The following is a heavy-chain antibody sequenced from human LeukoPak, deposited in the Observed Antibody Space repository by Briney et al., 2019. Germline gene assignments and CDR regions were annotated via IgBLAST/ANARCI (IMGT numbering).Heavy chain of an antibody. Sequence: GGSLRLSCAASEFSVGSNYMTWVRQAPGKGLEWVSLIYSGGSTYYAGSVKGRFTISRDDPHNTLYLQMNSLRAEDTAVYFCARGGVDYYGSGTYYLMYYFDYWGQGALVTVSS. CDR2: IYSGGST. J-gene: IGHJ4*02. CDR1: EFSVGSNY. D-gene: IGHD3-10*01. V-gene: IGHV3-66*01. CDR3: ARGGVDYYGSGTYYLMYYFDY.